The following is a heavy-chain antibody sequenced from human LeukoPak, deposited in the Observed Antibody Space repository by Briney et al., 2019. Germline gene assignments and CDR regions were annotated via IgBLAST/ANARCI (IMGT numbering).Heavy chain of an antibody. CDR1: GYSFTSYW. V-gene: IGHV5-10-1*01. CDR2: IDPSDSYT. CDR3: ARHASSTSYN. J-gene: IGHJ4*02. D-gene: IGHD2-2*01. Sequence: GESLKISCKGSGYSFTSYWISWVRQMPGKGLEWMGRIDPSDSYTNYSPSFQGRVTISADRSISTAYLQWSSLKASDTAMYYCARHASSTSYNWGQGTLVTVSS.